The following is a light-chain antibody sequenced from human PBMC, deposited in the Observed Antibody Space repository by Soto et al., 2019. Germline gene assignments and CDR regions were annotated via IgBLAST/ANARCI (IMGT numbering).Light chain of an antibody. V-gene: IGLV2-8*01. CDR3: SSYAGSNRRV. Sequence: QSVLTQPPSASGSPGQSVTISCTGTSSDVGGYNYVSWYQQHPGKAPKLMIYEVSKRPSGVPDRFSGSKSGNTASLTVSGLQAEDEADYYCSSYAGSNRRVFGTGTQLTVL. CDR1: SSDVGGYNY. CDR2: EVS. J-gene: IGLJ1*01.